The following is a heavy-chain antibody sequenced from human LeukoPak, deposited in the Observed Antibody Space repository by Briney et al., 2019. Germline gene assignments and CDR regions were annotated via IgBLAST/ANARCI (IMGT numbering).Heavy chain of an antibody. CDR3: ARERVVIAARPRTRGDYYYYYYMDV. CDR1: GYTFTSYA. J-gene: IGHJ6*03. CDR2: INPNSGGT. D-gene: IGHD6-6*01. V-gene: IGHV1-2*02. Sequence: ASVKVSCKASGYTFTSYAMNWVRQAPGQGLEWMGWINPNSGGTNYAQKFQGRVTMTRDTSISTAYMELSRLRSDDTAVYYCARERVVIAARPRTRGDYYYYYYMDVWGKGTTVTVSS.